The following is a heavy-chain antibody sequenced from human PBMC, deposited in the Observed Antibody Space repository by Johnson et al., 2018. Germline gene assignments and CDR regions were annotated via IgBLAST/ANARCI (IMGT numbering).Heavy chain of an antibody. J-gene: IGHJ6*03. CDR1: GFPFSSYA. Sequence: VQLVESGGGLVQPGGSLRLSCAASGFPFSSYAMSWVRQAPGKGLEWVSVISGSGGSTYYADSVKGRFTLSRDNSKNTLYLQMNSLRAEDTAVYYCAKDLSGSYYSYYYMDVWGKVTTVTVSS. D-gene: IGHD1-26*01. CDR3: AKDLSGSYYSYYYMDV. V-gene: IGHV3-23*04. CDR2: ISGSGGST.